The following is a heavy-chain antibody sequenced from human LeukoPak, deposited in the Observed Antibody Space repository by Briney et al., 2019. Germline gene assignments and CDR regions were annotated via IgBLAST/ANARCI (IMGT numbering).Heavy chain of an antibody. D-gene: IGHD3-3*01. Sequence: ASVKVSCKASGYTFTSYAMNWVRQAPGQGLEWMGWINTNTGNPTYAQGFTGRFVFSSDTSVSTAYLQISSLKAEDTAVYYCARSRVTIFGVVIMIFDYWGQGTLVTVSS. CDR1: GYTFTSYA. V-gene: IGHV7-4-1*02. CDR2: INTNTGNP. CDR3: ARSRVTIFGVVIMIFDY. J-gene: IGHJ4*02.